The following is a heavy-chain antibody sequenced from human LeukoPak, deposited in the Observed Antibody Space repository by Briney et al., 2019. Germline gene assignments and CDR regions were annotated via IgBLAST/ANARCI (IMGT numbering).Heavy chain of an antibody. CDR2: VYYTGST. V-gene: IGHV4-59*01. D-gene: IGHD6-19*01. CDR1: GVSISPNY. Sequence: SETLSLTCTVSGVSISPNYWSWIRQPPGKGLEWIGYVYYTGSTNYNPSLKSRVTISVDASKKQFSLRLKSVTAADTAVYYCAGGGVAVAGSPAADYYYYMDVWGKGTTVTASS. J-gene: IGHJ6*03. CDR3: AGGGVAVAGSPAADYYYYMDV.